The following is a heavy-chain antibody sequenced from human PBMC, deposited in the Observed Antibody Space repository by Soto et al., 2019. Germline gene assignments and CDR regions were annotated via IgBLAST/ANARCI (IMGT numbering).Heavy chain of an antibody. D-gene: IGHD3-10*01. Sequence: PGGSLRLSCAASGFTFSSYDMHWVRQATGKGLEWVSAIGTAGDTYYPGSVKGRFTISRENAKNSLYLQMNSLRAGDTAVYYCARAYSITMVRGVTTYYYYYGMDVWGQGTTVTVSS. V-gene: IGHV3-13*01. CDR2: IGTAGDT. J-gene: IGHJ6*02. CDR1: GFTFSSYD. CDR3: ARAYSITMVRGVTTYYYYYGMDV.